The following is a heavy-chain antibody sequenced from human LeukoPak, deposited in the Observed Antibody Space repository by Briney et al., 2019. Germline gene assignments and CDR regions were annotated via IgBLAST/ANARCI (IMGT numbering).Heavy chain of an antibody. J-gene: IGHJ5*02. CDR2: IYYRGST. V-gene: IGHV4-39*01. CDR1: GGSISTSPYY. Sequence: SETLSLTCTVSGGSISTSPYYWGWIRQPPGKGLEWIGTIYYRGSTYSNPSLNSRVTISLDTSKNQFSLRLRSVTAADTALYYCARHYLSDGILSTFDPWGQGTLVTVSS. D-gene: IGHD2-2*01. CDR3: ARHYLSDGILSTFDP.